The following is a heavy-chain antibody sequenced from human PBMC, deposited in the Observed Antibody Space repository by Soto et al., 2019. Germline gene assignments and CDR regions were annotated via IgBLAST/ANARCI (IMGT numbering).Heavy chain of an antibody. J-gene: IGHJ4*02. Sequence: GGSLRLSCVASGFTFSSYAMNWVRQAPGKGLEWVSTITGSGETTYYGDSVKGRFTISRDNSKNTLYLQMDNLTADDTAIYYCAKSQIGAAHYGDYWGQGTLVTVSS. V-gene: IGHV3-23*01. CDR2: ITGSGETT. CDR1: GFTFSSYA. D-gene: IGHD3-16*01. CDR3: AKSQIGAAHYGDY.